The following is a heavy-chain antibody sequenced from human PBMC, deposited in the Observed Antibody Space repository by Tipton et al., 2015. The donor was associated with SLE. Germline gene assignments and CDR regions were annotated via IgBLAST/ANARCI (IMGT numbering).Heavy chain of an antibody. CDR1: GFTFSSYE. CDR2: ISSSGSTI. Sequence: SLRLSCAASGFTFSSYEMNWVRQAPGKGLEWVSYISSSGSTIYYADSVKGRFTISRDNAKNSLYLQMNSLRAEDTAVYYCARGGRGSLGDYGNYFDYWGQGTLVTVSS. D-gene: IGHD4-17*01. J-gene: IGHJ4*02. CDR3: ARGGRGSLGDYGNYFDY. V-gene: IGHV3-48*03.